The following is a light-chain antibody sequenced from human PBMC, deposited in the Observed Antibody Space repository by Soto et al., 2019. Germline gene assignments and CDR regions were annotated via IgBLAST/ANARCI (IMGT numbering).Light chain of an antibody. J-gene: IGKJ2*01. V-gene: IGKV3-11*01. Sequence: EVVLTQSPATLPLSPGEKATLSCRATQNVRTYLAWYQQKPGQAPRLLIYDASNRATGIPARFSGSGSGTDFTLTISSLEPEDFAVYYCQQRSNWPPYPFGQGTKLEIK. CDR2: DAS. CDR3: QQRSNWPPYP. CDR1: QNVRTY.